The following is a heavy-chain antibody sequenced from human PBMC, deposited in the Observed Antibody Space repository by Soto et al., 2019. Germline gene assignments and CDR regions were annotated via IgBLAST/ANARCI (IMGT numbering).Heavy chain of an antibody. CDR1: GFTFGDFW. D-gene: IGHD1-1*01. J-gene: IGHJ6*02. CDR3: ASQRISYAMEA. CDR2: MNQDGSEK. V-gene: IGHV3-7*05. Sequence: EVQLVESGGALVQPGGSLRLSCTVSGFTFGDFWMTWVRQAPGKGLEWVANMNQDGSEKYYADSVRGRFGISRDNAKNSLFLQMNSLSAEDTALDYCASQRISYAMEAWGQGTTVTVSS.